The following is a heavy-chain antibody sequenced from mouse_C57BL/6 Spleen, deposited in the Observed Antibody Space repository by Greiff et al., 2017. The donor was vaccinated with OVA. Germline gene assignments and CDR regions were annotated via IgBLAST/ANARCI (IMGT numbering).Heavy chain of an antibody. CDR2: ISSGGGYT. CDR1: GFTFSSYG. J-gene: IGHJ4*01. CDR3: ARHDATGTGNYYAMDY. V-gene: IGHV5-6*02. Sequence: DVMLVESGGDLVKPGGSLKLSCAASGFTFSSYGMSWVRQTPDKRLEWVATISSGGGYTYYPDRVKGRFTISRDNAKNTLYLQMSSLKSEDTAMYYCARHDATGTGNYYAMDYWGQGTSVTVSS. D-gene: IGHD4-1*02.